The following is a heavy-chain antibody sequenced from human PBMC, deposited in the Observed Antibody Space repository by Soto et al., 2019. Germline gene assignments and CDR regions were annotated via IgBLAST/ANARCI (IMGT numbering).Heavy chain of an antibody. Sequence: QITLKESGPTLVKPTQTLTLTCTFSGFSLSTSGVGVGWIRQPPGKALEWLALIYWNDDKRYSPSLKSRLTITKDTSKNQVVLTMTNMDPVDTATYYCAHWGNYEFWSGYYSRWFDPWGQGTLVTVSS. D-gene: IGHD3-3*01. CDR2: IYWNDDK. J-gene: IGHJ5*02. V-gene: IGHV2-5*01. CDR3: AHWGNYEFWSGYYSRWFDP. CDR1: GFSLSTSGVG.